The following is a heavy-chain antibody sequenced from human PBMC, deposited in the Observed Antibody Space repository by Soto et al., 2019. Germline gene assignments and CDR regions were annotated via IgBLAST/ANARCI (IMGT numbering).Heavy chain of an antibody. CDR1: GFTFSSYG. CDR3: AKERTKKGSYRTTFFDY. J-gene: IGHJ4*02. CDR2: ISYDGSNK. D-gene: IGHD4-4*01. Sequence: PGGSLRLSCAASGFTFSSYGMHWVRQAPGKGLEWVAVISYDGSNKYYADSVKGRFTISRDNSKNTLYLQMNSLRAEDTAVYYCAKERTKKGSYRTTFFDYWGQGALVTVS. V-gene: IGHV3-30*18.